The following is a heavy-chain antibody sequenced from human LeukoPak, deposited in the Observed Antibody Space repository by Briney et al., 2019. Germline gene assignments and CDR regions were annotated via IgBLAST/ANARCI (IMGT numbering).Heavy chain of an antibody. CDR1: GGSISSGDYY. J-gene: IGHJ6*02. CDR2: IYYSGST. V-gene: IGHV4-30-4*01. D-gene: IGHD3-22*01. Sequence: SQTLSLTCTVSGGSISSGDYYWSWIRQPPGKGLEWIGYIYYSGSTYYNPSLKSRVTISVDTSKNQFSLKLSSVTAADTAVYYCARDTYHYDSSGYYRYYYYGMDVWGQGTTVTVSS. CDR3: ARDTYHYDSSGYYRYYYYGMDV.